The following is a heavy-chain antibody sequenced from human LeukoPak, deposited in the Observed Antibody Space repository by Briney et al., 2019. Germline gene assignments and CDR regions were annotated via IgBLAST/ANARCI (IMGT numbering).Heavy chain of an antibody. CDR3: TRVKFGGSHSHSGSAGFDP. J-gene: IGHJ5*02. Sequence: PGGSLRLSCTASGFTFGDYAMSWFRQAPGKGLEWVGFIRSKAYGGTTEYAASVKGRFTISRDDSKSIAYLQMNSLKTEGTAVYYCTRVKFGGSHSHSGSAGFDPWGQGTLVTVSS. CDR2: IRSKAYGGTT. CDR1: GFTFGDYA. V-gene: IGHV3-49*03. D-gene: IGHD1-26*01.